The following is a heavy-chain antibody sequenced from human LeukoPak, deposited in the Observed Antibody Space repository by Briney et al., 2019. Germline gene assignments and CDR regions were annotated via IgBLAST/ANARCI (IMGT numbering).Heavy chain of an antibody. D-gene: IGHD3-22*01. CDR2: ISAYNGNT. Sequence: ASVKVSCKASGYTFTSYGISWARQAPGQGLEWMGWISAYNGNTNYAQKLQGRVTMTTDTSTSTAYMELRSLRSDATAVYYCARFPLLDPGDYYDSSGYYYEGIYFDYWGQGTLVTVSS. CDR1: GYTFTSYG. CDR3: ARFPLLDPGDYYDSSGYYYEGIYFDY. J-gene: IGHJ4*02. V-gene: IGHV1-18*01.